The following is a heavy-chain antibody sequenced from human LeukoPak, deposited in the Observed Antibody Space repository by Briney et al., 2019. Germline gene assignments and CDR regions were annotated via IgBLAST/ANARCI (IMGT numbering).Heavy chain of an antibody. CDR3: AKSQASVTSRGYFDL. Sequence: PGGSLRLSCAASGFAFTTYSMNWVRQAPGKGLEWVSYISSSSSTLYYADSVKGRFTTSRDNAKNSLYLQMNSLRAEDMALYYCAKSQASVTSRGYFDLWGRGTLVTVSS. D-gene: IGHD2-2*01. J-gene: IGHJ2*01. CDR2: ISSSSSTL. V-gene: IGHV3-48*04. CDR1: GFAFTTYS.